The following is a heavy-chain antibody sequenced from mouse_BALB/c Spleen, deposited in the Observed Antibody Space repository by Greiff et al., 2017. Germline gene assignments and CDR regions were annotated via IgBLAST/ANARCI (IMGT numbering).Heavy chain of an antibody. J-gene: IGHJ4*01. Sequence: QVQLQQSGAELVRPGTSVKVSCKASGYAFTNYLIEWVKQRPGQGLEWIGVIIPGSGGTNYNEKFKGKATLTADKSSSTAYMQLSSLTSDDSAVYFCARGGYGQYYYDMDYWGQGTTVTVSS. D-gene: IGHD1-1*02. CDR3: ARGGYGQYYYDMDY. CDR2: IIPGSGGT. V-gene: IGHV1-54*01. CDR1: GYAFTNYL.